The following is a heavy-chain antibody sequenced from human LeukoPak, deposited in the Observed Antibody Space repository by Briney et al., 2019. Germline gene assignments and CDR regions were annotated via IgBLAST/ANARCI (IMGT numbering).Heavy chain of an antibody. CDR2: IYTSGST. CDR3: VRSSTYYDFWSGYYTSGQFDY. V-gene: IGHV4-4*09. Sequence: SETLSLTRTVSGGSISSYYWSWIRQPPGKGLEWIGYIYTSGSTNYNPSLKSRVTISVDTSKNQFSLKLSSVTAADTAVYYCVRSSTYYDFWSGYYTSGQFDYWGQGTLVTVSS. CDR1: GGSISSYY. J-gene: IGHJ4*02. D-gene: IGHD3-3*01.